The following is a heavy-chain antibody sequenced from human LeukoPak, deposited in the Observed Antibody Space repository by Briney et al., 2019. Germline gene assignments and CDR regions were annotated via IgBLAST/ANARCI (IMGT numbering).Heavy chain of an antibody. J-gene: IGHJ4*02. CDR2: IYYSGST. V-gene: IGHV4-59*01. CDR3: ARIAAAGRRAYFDY. D-gene: IGHD6-13*01. Sequence: SETLSLTCTVSGGSISSYYWSWIRQPPGKGLEWIGYIYYSGSTNYNPSLKSRVTISVDTSKNQFSLKLSSATAADTAVYYCARIAAAGRRAYFDYWGQGTLVTVSS. CDR1: GGSISSYY.